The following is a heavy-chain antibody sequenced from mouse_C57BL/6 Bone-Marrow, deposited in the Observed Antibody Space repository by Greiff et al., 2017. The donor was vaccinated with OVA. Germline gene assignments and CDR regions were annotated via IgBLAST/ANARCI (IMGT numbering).Heavy chain of an antibody. CDR2: FDPSDSYT. D-gene: IGHD1-1*01. V-gene: IGHV1-69*01. J-gene: IGHJ3*01. CDR1: GYTFTSYW. CDR3: AREGDYGSSH. Sequence: VQLQQPGAELVMPGASVKLSCKASGYTFTSYWMHWVKQRPGQGLEWIGEFDPSDSYTNYNQKFKGKSTLTVDKSSSTAYMQLSSVTSEDSAVYNCAREGDYGSSHWGQGTLVTVSA.